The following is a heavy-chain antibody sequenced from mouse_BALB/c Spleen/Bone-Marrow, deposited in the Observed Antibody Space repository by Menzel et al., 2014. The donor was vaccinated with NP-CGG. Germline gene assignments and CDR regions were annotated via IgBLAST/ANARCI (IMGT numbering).Heavy chain of an antibody. CDR2: ISSGGSYT. D-gene: IGHD2-4*01. J-gene: IGHJ2*01. CDR1: GFTFSSYG. Sequence: EVQVVESGGDLAKPGGSLKLSCAASGFTFSSYGMSWVRQTPDKRLEWVATISSGGSYTYYPDSVKGRFTISRDNAKNTLYLQMSSLKSEDTAMYYCARQTYYDYDGYFDYWGQGTTLTVSS. V-gene: IGHV5-6*01. CDR3: ARQTYYDYDGYFDY.